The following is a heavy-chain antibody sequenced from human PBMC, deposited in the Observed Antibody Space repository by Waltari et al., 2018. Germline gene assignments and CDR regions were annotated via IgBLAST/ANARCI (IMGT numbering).Heavy chain of an antibody. CDR3: VRSATTVVSPDY. V-gene: IGHV1-46*01. CDR1: GYTFSNFY. CDR2: NNPSGGST. D-gene: IGHD4-17*01. Sequence: QVQLVQSGAEVKKPGASVKVSCKASGYTFSNFYMHWVRQAPGQGLEWMGINNPSGGSTSYAQKFQGRVTMTRDTSTSTVYMELSSLRSEDTAVYYCVRSATTVVSPDYWGQGTLVTVSS. J-gene: IGHJ4*02.